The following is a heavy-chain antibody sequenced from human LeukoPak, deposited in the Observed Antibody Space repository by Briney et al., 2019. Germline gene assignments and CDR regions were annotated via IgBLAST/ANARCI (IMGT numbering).Heavy chain of an antibody. J-gene: IGHJ6*02. D-gene: IGHD2-2*01. Sequence: GASVKVSCKASGYTFTSYGISWVRQAPGQGLEWMGWINPNSGGTNYAQKFQGWVTMTRDTSISTAYMELSRLRSGDTAVYYCARGYCSSTSCYGYYYYGMDVWGQGTTVTVSS. CDR2: INPNSGGT. CDR1: GYTFTSYG. CDR3: ARGYCSSTSCYGYYYYGMDV. V-gene: IGHV1-2*04.